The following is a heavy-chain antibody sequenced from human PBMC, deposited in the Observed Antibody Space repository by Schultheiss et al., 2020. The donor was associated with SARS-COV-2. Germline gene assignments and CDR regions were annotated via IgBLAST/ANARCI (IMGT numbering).Heavy chain of an antibody. D-gene: IGHD5/OR15-5a*01. J-gene: IGHJ6*02. CDR1: GFIFSDYA. CDR3: ARGSTKKKGAGYGMDV. V-gene: IGHV3-33*08. CDR2: IWYDGSNK. Sequence: GGSLRLSCTASGFIFSDYAMTWVRQAPGKGLEWVAVIWYDGSNKYYADSVKGRFTISRDNSKNTLYLQMNSLRAEDTAVYYCARGSTKKKGAGYGMDVWGQGTTVTVSS.